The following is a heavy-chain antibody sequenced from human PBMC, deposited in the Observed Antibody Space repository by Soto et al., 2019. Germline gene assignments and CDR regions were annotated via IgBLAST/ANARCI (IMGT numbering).Heavy chain of an antibody. CDR2: IYYSGST. CDR1: GGSISSYY. J-gene: IGHJ6*02. V-gene: IGHV4-59*08. Sequence: SETLSLTCTVSGGSISSYYWSWIRQPPGKGLEWIGYIYYSGSTNYNPSLKSRVTISVDTSKNQFSLKLSSVTAADTAVYYCARQGYYDILTGHNYYYYGMDVWGQGTTVTVPS. D-gene: IGHD3-9*01. CDR3: ARQGYYDILTGHNYYYYGMDV.